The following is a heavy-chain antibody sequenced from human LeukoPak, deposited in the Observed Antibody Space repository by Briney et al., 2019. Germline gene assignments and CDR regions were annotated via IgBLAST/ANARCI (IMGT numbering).Heavy chain of an antibody. D-gene: IGHD3-9*01. Sequence: GASVKVSCKASGYTSTSYDINWVRQATGQGLEWMGWMNPNSGNTGYAQKFQGRVTMTRNTSISTAYMELSSLRSEDTAVYYCARGVWLVPAAMHRYVLRYFDWLLLDYWGQGTLVTVSS. CDR1: GYTSTSYD. CDR3: ARGVWLVPAAMHRYVLRYFDWLLLDY. J-gene: IGHJ4*02. V-gene: IGHV1-8*01. CDR2: MNPNSGNT.